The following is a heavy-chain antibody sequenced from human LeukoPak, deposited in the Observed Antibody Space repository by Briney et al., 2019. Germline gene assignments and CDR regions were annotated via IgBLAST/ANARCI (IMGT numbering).Heavy chain of an antibody. Sequence: ASVKVSCKASGYTFTNYDINWVRQATGQGLEWMGWMNPNSGNTAYAQKFQGRVSMTGDTSISTAYMELSSLRSEDTAVYYCGDCSGGSCYSDHYYYGMDVWGQGTTVTVSS. CDR1: GYTFTNYD. V-gene: IGHV1-8*01. CDR3: GDCSGGSCYSDHYYYGMDV. D-gene: IGHD2-15*01. J-gene: IGHJ6*02. CDR2: MNPNSGNT.